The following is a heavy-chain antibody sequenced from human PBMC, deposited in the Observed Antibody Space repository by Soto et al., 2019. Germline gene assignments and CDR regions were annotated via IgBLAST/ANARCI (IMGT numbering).Heavy chain of an antibody. V-gene: IGHV1-2*02. D-gene: IGHD2-21*01. CDR3: ARGDNVILPPQGNWFDP. J-gene: IGHJ5*02. Sequence: ASVKVSCKASGYTLIGHHMHWVRQAPGQGLEWMGWINPKSGATNYAQKFQGRVTMTRDTSISTVYMELSRLRSDDTAVYFCARGDNVILPPQGNWFDPCGQGTLVTV. CDR2: INPKSGAT. CDR1: GYTLIGHH.